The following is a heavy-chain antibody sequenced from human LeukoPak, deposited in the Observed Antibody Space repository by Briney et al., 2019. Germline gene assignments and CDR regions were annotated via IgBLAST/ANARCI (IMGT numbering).Heavy chain of an antibody. Sequence: GGSLRRSCTASGFIASSNYMSWVRQAPGKGLEWVSLIYSGGSTYYADSVMGRSTISRDKSNNTLYLQMNSLRAEDTAVYYCATGGRSGVAFESWGQGTLVTVSS. CDR2: IYSGGST. CDR1: GFIASSNY. J-gene: IGHJ4*02. CDR3: ATGGRSGVAFES. V-gene: IGHV3-53*01. D-gene: IGHD2-15*01.